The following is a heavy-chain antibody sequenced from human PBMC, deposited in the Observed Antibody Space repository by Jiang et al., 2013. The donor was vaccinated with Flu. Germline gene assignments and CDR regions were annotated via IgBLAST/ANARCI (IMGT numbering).Heavy chain of an antibody. J-gene: IGHJ4*02. Sequence: GSGLVKPSETLSLTCTVSGGSISSSSYYWGWIRQPPGKGLEWIGSIYYSGSIYYNPSLKSRVTISVDTSKNQFSLKLSSVTAADTAVYYCARQQASITIFGVVIPGEFDYWGQGTLVTVSS. CDR3: ARQQASITIFGVVIPGEFDY. CDR2: IYYSGSI. D-gene: IGHD3-3*01. V-gene: IGHV4-39*01. CDR1: GGSISSSSYY.